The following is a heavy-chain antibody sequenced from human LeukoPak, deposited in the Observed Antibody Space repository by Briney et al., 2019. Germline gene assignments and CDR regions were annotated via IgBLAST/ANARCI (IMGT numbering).Heavy chain of an antibody. Sequence: PGRSLRLSCAGSGLTFDDYAMHWVRQTPGKGLEWVSGISWNSGNIAYADFVGGRFTISRDNAKNSLSLQMNSLSDEDTAVYYCANDAYGGATFFYYMDVWGKGTTVTVSS. J-gene: IGHJ6*03. CDR3: ANDAYGGATFFYYMDV. CDR1: GLTFDDYA. D-gene: IGHD2/OR15-2a*01. CDR2: ISWNSGNI. V-gene: IGHV3-9*01.